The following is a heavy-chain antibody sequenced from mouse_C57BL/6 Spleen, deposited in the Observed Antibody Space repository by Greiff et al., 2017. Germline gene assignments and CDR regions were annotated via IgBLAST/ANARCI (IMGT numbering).Heavy chain of an antibody. J-gene: IGHJ4*01. CDR3: AREYYGSSSMDY. Sequence: QVQLQPSDAELVKPGASVKISCKVSGYTFTDHTIHWMKQRPEPGLEWIGYIYPRDGSTKDNEKFKGKATLTADKSSSTAYMQLNSLTSEDSAVYCCAREYYGSSSMDYWGQGTSVTVSS. CDR1: GYTFTDHT. V-gene: IGHV1-78*01. CDR2: IYPRDGST. D-gene: IGHD1-1*01.